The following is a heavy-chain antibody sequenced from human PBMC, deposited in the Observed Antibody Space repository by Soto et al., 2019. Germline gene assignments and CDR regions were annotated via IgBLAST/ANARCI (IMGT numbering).Heavy chain of an antibody. Sequence: QVQLQESGPGLVKASETLSLTCTVSGGSISSYYWNWFRQSPGKGLEWIGNIHYSGRTNYNPSLKSRVTISVDTSGNHFSLELSSVTAADTAVYYCARARYSSGWYNYFDPWGQGTLVTVSS. J-gene: IGHJ5*02. D-gene: IGHD6-19*01. CDR3: ARARYSSGWYNYFDP. CDR2: IHYSGRT. V-gene: IGHV4-59*01. CDR1: GGSISSYY.